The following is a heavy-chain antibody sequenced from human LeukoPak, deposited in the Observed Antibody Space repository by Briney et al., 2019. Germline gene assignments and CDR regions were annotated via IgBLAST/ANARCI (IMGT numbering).Heavy chain of an antibody. V-gene: IGHV3-66*01. J-gene: IGHJ4*02. Sequence: PGGSLRLSCAASGFIVSSNYMSWVRQAPGKGLEWVSIIYGGGSTWYADSVMGRFTISRDNSKNTLYLQMNSLRAEDTAVYYCVKGSSVAGTIFGYWGQGTLVTVSS. D-gene: IGHD6-19*01. CDR1: GFIVSSNY. CDR3: VKGSSVAGTIFGY. CDR2: IYGGGST.